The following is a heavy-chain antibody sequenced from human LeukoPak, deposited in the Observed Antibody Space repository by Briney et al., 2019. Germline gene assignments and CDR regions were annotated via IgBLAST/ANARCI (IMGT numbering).Heavy chain of an antibody. CDR3: ARSYYDFWSGYSGVSDY. D-gene: IGHD3-3*01. J-gene: IGHJ4*02. CDR2: ISSSSSYI. CDR1: GFTFSSYS. V-gene: IGHV3-21*01. Sequence: GGSLRLSCAASGFTFSSYSMNWVRQAPGKGLEWVSSISSSSSYIYYADSVKGRFTISRDNAKNSLYLQMNSPRAEDTAVYYCARSYYDFWSGYSGVSDYWGQGTLVTVSS.